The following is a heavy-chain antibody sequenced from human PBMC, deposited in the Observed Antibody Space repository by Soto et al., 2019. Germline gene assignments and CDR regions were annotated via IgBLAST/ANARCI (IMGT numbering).Heavy chain of an antibody. D-gene: IGHD3-10*01. V-gene: IGHV3-30*18. Sequence: GGSLRLSCAASGFTFTTYGFHWVRQAPGKGLEWVAVISDDGSKKYFGDSAKGRFTISRDDSRNTVYLQMNSLGAEDTAVYYCVKDGARGLDYWGQGTLVTVSS. J-gene: IGHJ4*02. CDR1: GFTFTTYG. CDR2: ISDDGSKK. CDR3: VKDGARGLDY.